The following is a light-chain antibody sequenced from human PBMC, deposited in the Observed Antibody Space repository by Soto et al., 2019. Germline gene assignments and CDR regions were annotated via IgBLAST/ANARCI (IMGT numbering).Light chain of an antibody. Sequence: QPVLTQPPSVSAAPGQRVTISCTGNNSNIGAGYDVHWYQHLPGKAPKLLIYDNTKRPSGVPDRFSGSISGTSASLAITGLQPEDEADYYCQSYDSSLSVLYVFGTGTQLTVL. CDR2: DNT. CDR3: QSYDSSLSVLYV. CDR1: NSNIGAGYD. J-gene: IGLJ1*01. V-gene: IGLV1-40*01.